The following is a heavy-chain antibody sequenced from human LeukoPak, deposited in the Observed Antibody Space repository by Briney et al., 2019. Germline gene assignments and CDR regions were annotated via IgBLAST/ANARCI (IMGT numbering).Heavy chain of an antibody. Sequence: GGSLRLSCAASGFTVSANYLSWVRQAPGKGLEWVSVLYSGGSTYYADSVKGRFTISRDNSKNTLYLQMNSLRAEDTAVYYCARDALPSYYYVSRGNAWYFDIWGRGTLVTVSS. CDR2: LYSGGST. D-gene: IGHD3-22*01. J-gene: IGHJ2*01. CDR3: ARDALPSYYYVSRGNAWYFDI. CDR1: GFTVSANY. V-gene: IGHV3-66*01.